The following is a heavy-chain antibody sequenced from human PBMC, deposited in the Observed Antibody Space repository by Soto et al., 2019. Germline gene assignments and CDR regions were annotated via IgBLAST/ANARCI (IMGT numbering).Heavy chain of an antibody. CDR1: GYSFTGYW. D-gene: IGHD2-2*01. CDR2: IYPGDSDT. V-gene: IGHV5-51*01. J-gene: IGHJ6*02. CDR3: ARQGIGYCSSTSCYARGQGYYYYGVDV. Sequence: GESLKISCKGSGYSFTGYWIGWVRQMPGKGLEGMGIIYPGDSDTRYSPSFQGQVTISADKSISTAYLQWSSLKASDTAMYYCARQGIGYCSSTSCYARGQGYYYYGVDVWGQGTTVTVSS.